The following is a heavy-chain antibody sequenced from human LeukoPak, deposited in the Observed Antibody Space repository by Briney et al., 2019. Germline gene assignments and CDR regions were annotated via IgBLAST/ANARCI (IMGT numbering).Heavy chain of an antibody. J-gene: IGHJ4*02. D-gene: IGHD6-19*01. CDR2: IYYIGST. CDR3: STMSYTGGWPWNFDY. CDR1: GGSVSSSTFY. V-gene: IGHV4-39*01. Sequence: SETLSLTCTLSGGSVSSSTFYWGWFRQPPGKGLDWIGSIYYIGSTYYNPSLRSRVTMSMDTSKNQFSLKLNSVTAADTAVYYFSTMSYTGGWPWNFDYCGQGALVTVSS.